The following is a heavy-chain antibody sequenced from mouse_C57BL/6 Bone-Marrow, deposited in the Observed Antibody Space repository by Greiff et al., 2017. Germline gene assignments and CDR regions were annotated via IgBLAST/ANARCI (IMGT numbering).Heavy chain of an antibody. V-gene: IGHV14-4*01. CDR2: IDPENGDT. CDR3: TTARYCDV. J-gene: IGHJ1*03. CDR1: GFNIKDDY. Sequence: VQLQQSGAELVRPGASVKLSCTASGFNIKDDYMHWVKQRPEQGLEWIGWIDPENGDTEYASKFQGKATITADTSSNTAYLQLSSLTSEDTAVCYCTTARYCDVGGTGTTVTVSS.